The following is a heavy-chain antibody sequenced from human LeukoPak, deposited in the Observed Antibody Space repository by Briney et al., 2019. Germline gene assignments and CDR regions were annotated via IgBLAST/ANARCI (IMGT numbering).Heavy chain of an antibody. J-gene: IGHJ4*02. D-gene: IGHD6-6*01. CDR1: GFTFSSYA. V-gene: IGHV3-23*01. Sequence: GGSLRLSCAASGFTFSSYAMSWVRQAPGKGLEWVSAISGSGGSTYYADSVKGRFTISRDNSKNTLYLQMNSLRAEDTAVYYCSKVKQLVRSALDYWGQGTLVTVSS. CDR3: SKVKQLVRSALDY. CDR2: ISGSGGST.